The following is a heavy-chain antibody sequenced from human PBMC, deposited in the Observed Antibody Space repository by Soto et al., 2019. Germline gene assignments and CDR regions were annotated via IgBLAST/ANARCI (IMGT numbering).Heavy chain of an antibody. CDR2: ISYDGRNK. Sequence: GGSLRLSYAASGFTFSSYGMHWVRQAPGKGLEWVAVISYDGRNKAYEDVVKRRNTISRDNSKNTLYLQMKSMRAEHTDVYYCAKGMGTAAAVNYYYYGMEPWGQGTT. CDR1: GFTFSSYG. J-gene: IGHJ6*02. D-gene: IGHD6-13*01. CDR3: AKGMGTAAAVNYYYYGMEP. V-gene: IGHV3-30*18.